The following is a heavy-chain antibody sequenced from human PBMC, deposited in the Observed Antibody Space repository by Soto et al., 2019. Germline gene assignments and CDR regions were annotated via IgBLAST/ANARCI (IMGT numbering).Heavy chain of an antibody. CDR3: ARLIHDYGDYVAAFDI. Sequence: ETLSLTCTVSGGSISSSSYYWGWIRQPPGKGLEWIGSIYYSGSTYYNPSLKSRVTISVDTSKNQFSLKLSSVTAADTAVYYCARLIHDYGDYVAAFDIWGQGTMVTVSS. V-gene: IGHV4-39*01. CDR1: GGSISSSSYY. CDR2: IYYSGST. J-gene: IGHJ3*02. D-gene: IGHD4-17*01.